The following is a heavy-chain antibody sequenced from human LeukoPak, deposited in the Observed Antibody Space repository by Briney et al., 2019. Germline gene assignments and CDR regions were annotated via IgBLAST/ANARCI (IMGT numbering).Heavy chain of an antibody. CDR3: ASPKPDYGDYDAFDI. J-gene: IGHJ3*02. CDR2: IIPILGIA. Sequence: GASVKVSCKASGGTFSSDAISWVRQAPGQGLEWMGRIIPILGIANYAQKFQGRVTITADKSTSTAYMELSSLRSEDTAVYYCASPKPDYGDYDAFDIWGQGTMVTVSS. D-gene: IGHD4-17*01. CDR1: GGTFSSDA. V-gene: IGHV1-69*04.